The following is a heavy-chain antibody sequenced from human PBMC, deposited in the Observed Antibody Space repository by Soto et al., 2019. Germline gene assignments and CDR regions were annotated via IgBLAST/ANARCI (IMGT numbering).Heavy chain of an antibody. CDR3: ARDQWMVPRGGYD. D-gene: IGHD6-19*01. Sequence: QIHLVQSGPEVKKPGASVKVSCKASGYKFTSYGITWVRQAPGQGLEWMGWISGYNGDTKFGQKVQGRVTLTTDTSTSTAYMELRSLRSDDTAVYYCARDQWMVPRGGYDWGQGTLVTGSS. J-gene: IGHJ4*02. V-gene: IGHV1-18*01. CDR1: GYKFTSYG. CDR2: ISGYNGDT.